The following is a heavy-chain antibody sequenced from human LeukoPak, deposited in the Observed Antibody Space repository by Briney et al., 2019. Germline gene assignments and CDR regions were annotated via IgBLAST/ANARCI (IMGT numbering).Heavy chain of an antibody. J-gene: IGHJ4*02. Sequence: PSETLSLTCTVSGDSMNNYYWRWIRQPAGKGLEWIGRIYTSVRTNYHPSLKRRFTISVDTSKNQFSLKLSSVTAADTAVYYCARQRIAARPFDYWGQGTLVTVSS. CDR3: ARQRIAARPFDY. CDR1: GDSMNNYY. V-gene: IGHV4-4*07. CDR2: IYTSVRT. D-gene: IGHD6-6*01.